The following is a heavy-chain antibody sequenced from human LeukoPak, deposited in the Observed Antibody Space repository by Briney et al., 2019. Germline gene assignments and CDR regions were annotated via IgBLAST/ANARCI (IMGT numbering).Heavy chain of an antibody. V-gene: IGHV1-69*01. Sequence: SVKVSCKASGGXFSSYAISWVRQAPGQGLEWMGGIIPIFGTANYAQKFQGRVTITADESTSTAYMELSSLRSEDTAVYYCARAHVLRSSSRSFQHWGQGTLVSVAS. CDR1: GGXFSSYA. CDR3: ARAHVLRSSSRSFQH. J-gene: IGHJ1*01. D-gene: IGHD6-13*01. CDR2: IIPIFGTA.